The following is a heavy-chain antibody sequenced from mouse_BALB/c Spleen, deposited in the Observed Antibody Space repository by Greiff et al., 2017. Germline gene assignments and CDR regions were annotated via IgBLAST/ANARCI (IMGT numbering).Heavy chain of an antibody. Sequence: EVKPMESGGDLVKPGGSLKLSCAASGFTFSSYGMSWVRQTPDKRLEWVATISSGGSYTYYPDSVKGRFTISRDNAKNTLYLQMSSLKSEDTAMYYCARHGRLGTWFAYWGQGTLVTVSA. CDR2: ISSGGSYT. J-gene: IGHJ3*01. D-gene: IGHD2-4*01. CDR1: GFTFSSYG. CDR3: ARHGRLGTWFAY. V-gene: IGHV5-6*01.